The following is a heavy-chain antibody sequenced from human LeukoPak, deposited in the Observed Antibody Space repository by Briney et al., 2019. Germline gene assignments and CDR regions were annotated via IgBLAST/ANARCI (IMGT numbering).Heavy chain of an antibody. CDR3: ARVGSILWWRLLVKFDY. D-gene: IGHD2-21*01. V-gene: IGHV4-34*01. Sequence: PSETLSLTCAVYGGSFSGYYWSWIRQPPGKGLEWIGEINHSGSTNYNPSLKSRVTISVDTSKNQFSLKLSSVTAADTAVYYCARVGSILWWRLLVKFDYWGQGTLVTVSS. CDR2: INHSGST. CDR1: GGSFSGYY. J-gene: IGHJ4*02.